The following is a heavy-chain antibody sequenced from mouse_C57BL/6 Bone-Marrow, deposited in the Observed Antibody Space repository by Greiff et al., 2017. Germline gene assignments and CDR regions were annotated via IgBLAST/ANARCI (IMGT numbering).Heavy chain of an antibody. Sequence: QLVESGPELVKPGASVKISCKASGYSFTDYNMNWVKQSNGKSLEWIGVINPNYGTASYNQKFKGKATLTVDQSSSTAYMQLNSLTSEDSAVYYCARRDYYGRYFDYWGQGTTLTVSS. D-gene: IGHD1-1*01. J-gene: IGHJ2*01. CDR1: GYSFTDYN. CDR2: INPNYGTA. V-gene: IGHV1-39*01. CDR3: ARRDYYGRYFDY.